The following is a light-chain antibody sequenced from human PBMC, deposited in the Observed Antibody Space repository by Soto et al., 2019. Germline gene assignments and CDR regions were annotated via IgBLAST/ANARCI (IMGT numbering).Light chain of an antibody. CDR2: DVD. J-gene: IGLJ2*01. CDR3: SSYTPSSTVV. CDR1: NSDVGGYNY. Sequence: QSVLTQPASISGSPGQSITISCTGTNSDVGGYNYVSWYQQYPGKAPKLMIYDVDNRPSGVSYRFSGSKSGKTASLTISGLQAEDEADYYCSSYTPSSTVVFGGGTKLTVL. V-gene: IGLV2-14*01.